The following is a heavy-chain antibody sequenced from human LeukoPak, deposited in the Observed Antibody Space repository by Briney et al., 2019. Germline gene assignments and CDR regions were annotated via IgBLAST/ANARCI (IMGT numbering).Heavy chain of an antibody. CDR2: ITSGSSTI. V-gene: IGHV3-48*02. J-gene: IGHJ4*02. D-gene: IGHD3-22*01. Sequence: PGGTLTLSCAASGFTLSSYSMNWFLQAPGKGREWVSYITSGSSTIYYADSVKGRFTISRDNAKNSLYLHMNSLRDEDTAVYYCARGATYFYDSSGSPKKRAFDYWGQGTLVTVSS. CDR3: ARGATYFYDSSGSPKKRAFDY. CDR1: GFTLSSYS.